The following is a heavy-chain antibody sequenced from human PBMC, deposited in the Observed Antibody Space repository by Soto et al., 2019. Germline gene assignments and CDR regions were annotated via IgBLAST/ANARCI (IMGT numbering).Heavy chain of an antibody. CDR3: AKDYTTIVVGYLT. V-gene: IGHV3-23*01. CDR1: GFTFSSYA. J-gene: IGHJ5*02. CDR2: ISGGGENI. D-gene: IGHD3-22*01. Sequence: PGVSLRLSCAASGFTFSSYAMNWVRQAPGKGLEWVSAISGGGENIYYADSVKGRFTISRDNYKNMLYLQMNSQRADDTAVYYGAKDYTTIVVGYLTWGKGTLVTVAS.